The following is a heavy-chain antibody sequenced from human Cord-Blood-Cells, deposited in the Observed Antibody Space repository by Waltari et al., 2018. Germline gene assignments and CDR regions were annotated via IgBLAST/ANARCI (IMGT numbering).Heavy chain of an antibody. D-gene: IGHD5-12*01. Sequence: QLQLQESGPGLVKPSETLSLTCTVSGGSISSSSYYWGWIRQPPGKGLEWIGSIYYSGSTYYNPALKSRVTISVDTSKNQFSLKLSSVTAADTAVYDCATEGSGYSGYDKKGSLDYWGQGTLVTVSS. V-gene: IGHV4-39*01. J-gene: IGHJ4*02. CDR1: GGSISSSSYY. CDR3: ATEGSGYSGYDKKGSLDY. CDR2: IYYSGST.